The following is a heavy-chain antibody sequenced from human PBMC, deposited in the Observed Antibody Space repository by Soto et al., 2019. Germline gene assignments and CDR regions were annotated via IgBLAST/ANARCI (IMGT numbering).Heavy chain of an antibody. CDR2: ISYDGSNK. CDR3: AKDSAYYDFWSGYSPKYYYYGMDV. CDR1: GFTFSSYG. V-gene: IGHV3-30*18. Sequence: GGSLRLSCAASGFTFSSYGMHWVRQAPGKGLEWVAVISYDGSNKYYADSVKGRFTISRDNSKNTLYLQMNSLRAEDTAVYYCAKDSAYYDFWSGYSPKYYYYGMDVWGQGTTVTVSS. J-gene: IGHJ6*02. D-gene: IGHD3-3*01.